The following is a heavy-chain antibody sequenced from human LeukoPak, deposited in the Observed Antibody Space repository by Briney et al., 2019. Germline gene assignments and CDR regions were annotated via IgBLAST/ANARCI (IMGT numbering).Heavy chain of an antibody. CDR2: INEDGSEI. CDR1: AFTFSNYW. J-gene: IGHJ4*02. CDR3: ARDWGYSTFDY. Sequence: GGSLRLSCAASAFTFSNYWMSWVRQAPGKGLEWVANINEDGSEINYVDSVKGRFTISRDNAKNSLYLQMNSLRVDDTAVYYCARDWGYSTFDYWGQGTLVTVSS. D-gene: IGHD4-23*01. V-gene: IGHV3-7*01.